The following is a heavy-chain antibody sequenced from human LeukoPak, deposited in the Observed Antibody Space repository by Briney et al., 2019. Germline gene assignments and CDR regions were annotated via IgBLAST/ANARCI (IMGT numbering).Heavy chain of an antibody. J-gene: IGHJ3*02. Sequence: PGGSLRLSCAASGFTFSSYSMNWVRQAPGKGLEWVSSISSSSSYIYYADSVKGRFTISRDNAKNSLYLQMNSLRAEDTAVYYCARDQGRDGYNDAFDIWGQGTMVTVSS. CDR1: GFTFSSYS. V-gene: IGHV3-21*01. CDR2: ISSSSSYI. D-gene: IGHD5-24*01. CDR3: ARDQGRDGYNDAFDI.